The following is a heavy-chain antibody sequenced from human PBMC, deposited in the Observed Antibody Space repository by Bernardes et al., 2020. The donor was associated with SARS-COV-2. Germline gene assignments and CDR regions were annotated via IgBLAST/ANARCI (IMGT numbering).Heavy chain of an antibody. CDR3: ARAYFDSWRFYYNGLDV. V-gene: IGHV4-34*01. CDR1: GGSFSDYY. Sequence: SNTLSLTCDVSGGSFSDYYWSWIRQPPGKGLEWIGEINHSGSTNYNPSLKSRLTLSVDTSKNQFSLKLSSVTAADTAVYFCARAYFDSWRFYYNGLDVWGRGTTVTVSS. D-gene: IGHD3-3*01. CDR2: INHSGST. J-gene: IGHJ6*02.